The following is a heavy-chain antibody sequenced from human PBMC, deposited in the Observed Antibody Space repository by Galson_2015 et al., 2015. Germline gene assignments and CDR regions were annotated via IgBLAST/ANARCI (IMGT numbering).Heavy chain of an antibody. V-gene: IGHV4-39*01. CDR3: ARTSRYCGSISCSYFDY. CDR2: IYYSGNT. Sequence: SETLSLTCTLSGGSISSSTYYWGWIRQPPGKGLEWIGSIYYSGNTYYNPSLKSRVTISVDTSKKQFSLKLSSVTATDTAVYYCARTSRYCGSISCSYFDYWGQGTLVTVSS. D-gene: IGHD2-2*01. J-gene: IGHJ4*02. CDR1: GGSISSSTYY.